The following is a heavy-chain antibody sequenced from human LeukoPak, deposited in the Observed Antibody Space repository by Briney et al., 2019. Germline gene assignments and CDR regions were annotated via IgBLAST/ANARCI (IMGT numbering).Heavy chain of an antibody. J-gene: IGHJ4*02. CDR3: NGGSGYLFPFDY. CDR2: IYYSGST. V-gene: IGHV4-59*01. CDR1: GGSITQTNY. Sequence: PSGTLSLTCDVSGGSITQTNYWTWVRQPPGKGLEWIGYIYYSGSTNYNPSLKSRVTISVDTSKNQFSLKLSSVTAADTAVYYCNGGSGYLFPFDYWGQGTLVTVSS. D-gene: IGHD3-22*01.